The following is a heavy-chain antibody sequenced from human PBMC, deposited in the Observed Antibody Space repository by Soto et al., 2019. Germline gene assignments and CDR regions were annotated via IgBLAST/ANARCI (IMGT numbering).Heavy chain of an antibody. CDR3: SRVSTITIFGVAIPDAFDI. V-gene: IGHV1-69*01. J-gene: IGHJ3*02. D-gene: IGHD3-3*01. Sequence: SVKVSCKASXXIFXXYASXXGGXXXXXXXXWIGVIIPIFVTANYAQKFHGRVTITADESTSTAYMELSSLRSEDTAVYYCSRVSTITIFGVAIPDAFDIWGQGTMVTVS. CDR1: XXIFXXYA. CDR2: IIPIFVTA.